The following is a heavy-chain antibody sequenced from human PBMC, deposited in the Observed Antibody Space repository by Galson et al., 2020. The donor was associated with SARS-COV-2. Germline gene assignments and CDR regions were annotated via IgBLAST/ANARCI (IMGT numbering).Heavy chain of an antibody. V-gene: IGHV1-24*01. CDR3: ATEILGYGSDLDD. D-gene: IGHD3-10*01. J-gene: IGHJ4*02. CDR2: FDPEDGET. CDR1: GYTFTSYD. Sequence: ASVKVSCKASGYTFTSYDINWVRQATGQGLEWMGGFDPEDGETIYAQKFQGRVTMTEDTSTDTAYMELSSLRSEDTAVYYCATEILGYGSDLDDWGQGTLVTVSS.